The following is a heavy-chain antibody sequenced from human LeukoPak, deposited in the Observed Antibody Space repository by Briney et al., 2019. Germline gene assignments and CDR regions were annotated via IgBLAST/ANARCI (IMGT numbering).Heavy chain of an antibody. J-gene: IGHJ4*02. CDR3: AKGKVAAAARFDY. V-gene: IGHV3-23*01. D-gene: IGHD6-13*01. CDR2: ISGSGGTA. Sequence: GGSLRLSCAASGFTFYNFAMSWVRQAPGKGLEWVSEISGSGGTAYYADSLKGRFTISRDNSNNTLYLQMNSLRVEDTALYYCAKGKVAAAARFDYWGQGNLVTVTS. CDR1: GFTFYNFA.